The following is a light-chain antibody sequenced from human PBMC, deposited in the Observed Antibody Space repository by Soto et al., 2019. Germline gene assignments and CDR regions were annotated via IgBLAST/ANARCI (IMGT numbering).Light chain of an antibody. Sequence: QSVLTQPPSVSGAPGQRVTISCTGSSSNIGAGYDVHWYQHLPGTAPKLLIYANNNRPSGVPDRFSGSKSGTSASLAITGLQAEDEADYYCQSYASSLSVFGGGTKLTVL. CDR1: SSNIGAGYD. CDR2: ANN. J-gene: IGLJ3*02. CDR3: QSYASSLSV. V-gene: IGLV1-40*01.